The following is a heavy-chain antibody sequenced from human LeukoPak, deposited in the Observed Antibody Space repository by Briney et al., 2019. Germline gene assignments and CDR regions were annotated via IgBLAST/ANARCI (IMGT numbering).Heavy chain of an antibody. J-gene: IGHJ4*02. V-gene: IGHV3-21*01. Sequence: PGGSLRLSCAASGLTSTSYGMTWVRQAPGKGLEWVSSISSSSSYIYYSVSVKSRFTISRDNAKNSLYLQMNSLKADDTAVYYCTRGAGTGWRFDSWGQGTLVTVSS. CDR2: ISSSSSYI. D-gene: IGHD6-19*01. CDR3: TRGAGTGWRFDS. CDR1: GLTSTSYG.